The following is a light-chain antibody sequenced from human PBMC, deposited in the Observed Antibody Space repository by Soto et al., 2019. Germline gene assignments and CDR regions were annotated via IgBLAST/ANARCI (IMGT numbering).Light chain of an antibody. Sequence: QSALTQPASVSGSPGQSITISCTGTSSDVGGYNYVSWYQQHPGKAPKLMIYDVSNRPSGGSNRFFGSKTGNTASLTISGLQAEDEADYYCSSYTTSSPHVVFGGGTKLTVL. CDR2: DVS. CDR1: SSDVGGYNY. CDR3: SSYTTSSPHVV. V-gene: IGLV2-14*01. J-gene: IGLJ2*01.